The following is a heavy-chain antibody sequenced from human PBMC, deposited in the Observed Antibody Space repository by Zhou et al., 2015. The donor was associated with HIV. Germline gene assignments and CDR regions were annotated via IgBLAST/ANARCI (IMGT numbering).Heavy chain of an antibody. V-gene: IGHV1-69*12. CDR2: IVPLSGAR. CDR3: ARDSPQMGFLTDAFDI. CDR1: GGSFSSDA. D-gene: IGHD2-8*01. Sequence: QVQLVQSGAEVKKPGSAVKVSCKASGGSFSSDALSWVRQAPGQGLEWMGEIVPLSGARKYAQKFQGRVTITADASTSTAYMELNSLTSEDTAMYFCARDSPQMGFLTDAFDIWAKGQCSPSLQ. J-gene: IGHJ3*02.